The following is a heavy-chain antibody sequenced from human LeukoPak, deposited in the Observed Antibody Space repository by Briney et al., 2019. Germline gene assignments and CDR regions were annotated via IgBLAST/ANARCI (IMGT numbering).Heavy chain of an antibody. J-gene: IGHJ4*02. Sequence: SETLSLTCAVSGDSLSGHYWDWIRQPPGKGLEWIGGIHAIEGTNYNPSLRSRVTVSLDTSKNQFSLRMTSVTAADTAVYYCASGTDSRKLGYWAQGTLVTVSS. D-gene: IGHD3-22*01. CDR3: ASGTDSRKLGY. V-gene: IGHV4-34*01. CDR1: GDSLSGHY. CDR2: IHAIEGT.